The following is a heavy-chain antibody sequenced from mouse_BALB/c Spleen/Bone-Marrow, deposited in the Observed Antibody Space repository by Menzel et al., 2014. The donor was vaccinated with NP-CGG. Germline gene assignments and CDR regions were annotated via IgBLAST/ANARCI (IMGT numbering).Heavy chain of an antibody. CDR2: INPSNGRT. CDR1: GFTFTSYW. CDR3: ARGGNYRYAMDY. J-gene: IGHJ4*01. D-gene: IGHD2-1*01. Sequence: QVHVKQSGDELVKPGASVKLSCMASGFTFTSYWIHWVTQRPGPGPEWIGDINPSNGRTNYNEKFKRKATLTEDKSSRTVYMQLSSLTSEDSVVYYCARGGNYRYAMDYWGQGTSVTVSS. V-gene: IGHV1S81*02.